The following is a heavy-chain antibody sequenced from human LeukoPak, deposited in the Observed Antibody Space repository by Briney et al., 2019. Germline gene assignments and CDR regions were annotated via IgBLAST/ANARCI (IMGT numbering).Heavy chain of an antibody. Sequence: SETLSLTCAVSGGSISTSNSYWGWIRRPPGKGLEWVGSIYYSGNTYYNPSLKSRVTVSVDTSKNQFSLILTSVTAADTAVYYCARQTGAGLFILPGGQGTLVTVSS. D-gene: IGHD3-3*01. CDR2: IYYSGNT. V-gene: IGHV4-39*01. CDR3: ARQTGAGLFILP. CDR1: GGSISTSNSY. J-gene: IGHJ4*02.